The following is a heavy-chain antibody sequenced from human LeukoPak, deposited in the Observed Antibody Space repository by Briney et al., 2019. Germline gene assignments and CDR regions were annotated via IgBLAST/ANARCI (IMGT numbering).Heavy chain of an antibody. CDR3: AGDFPPADGKAFDY. CDR1: GFTVNSNF. CDR2: IYSDGNT. J-gene: IGHJ4*02. V-gene: IGHV3-66*01. Sequence: GGSLRLSCAASGFTVNSNFMSWVRQAPGKGLEWVSLIYSDGNTYYADSVKGRFTISRDNSKNTLWLQMTSLRAEDTAVYYCAGDFPPADGKAFDYWGKGPLVTVSS. D-gene: IGHD1-14*01.